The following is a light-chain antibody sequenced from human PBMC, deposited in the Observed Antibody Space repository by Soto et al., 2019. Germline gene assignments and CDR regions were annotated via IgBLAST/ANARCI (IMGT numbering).Light chain of an antibody. CDR2: DAS. CDR1: QSISDR. J-gene: IGKJ4*01. CDR3: QQTRSYPST. Sequence: IQMTQSPSSLSASVEDRVIITCRASQSISDRLNWYQRKPGKAPKLLIFDASSLESGVPSRFSGSGSGTDFTLTINSLQAEDFATYYCQQTRSYPSTFGGGTKVDIK. V-gene: IGKV1-13*02.